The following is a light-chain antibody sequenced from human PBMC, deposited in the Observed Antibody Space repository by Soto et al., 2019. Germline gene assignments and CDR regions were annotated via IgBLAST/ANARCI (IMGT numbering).Light chain of an antibody. CDR3: SSHTRSSTVV. CDR1: SSDVGGYNY. Sequence: QSALTQPASVSGSPGQSITISCTGTSSDVGGYNYVSWYQQHPGKAPKLMIYDVTNRPSGVSNRFSGSKSGNTASLTISVLPADDEADYYCSSHTRSSTVVFGGGTKVTVL. V-gene: IGLV2-14*01. CDR2: DVT. J-gene: IGLJ2*01.